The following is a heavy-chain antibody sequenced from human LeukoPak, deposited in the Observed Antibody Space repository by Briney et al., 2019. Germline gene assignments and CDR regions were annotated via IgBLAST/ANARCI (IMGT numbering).Heavy chain of an antibody. Sequence: SETLSLTCAVYGGSFSGYHWSWIRQSPGKGLEWIGEINHRGSTNYNPSLKSRVTMSVDTSKNQFSLKLSSVTAADTAVYYCARGRGAARFVTIEFDYWGQGALVTVSS. CDR3: ARGRGAARFVTIEFDY. J-gene: IGHJ4*02. V-gene: IGHV4-34*01. CDR2: INHRGST. D-gene: IGHD6-6*01. CDR1: GGSFSGYH.